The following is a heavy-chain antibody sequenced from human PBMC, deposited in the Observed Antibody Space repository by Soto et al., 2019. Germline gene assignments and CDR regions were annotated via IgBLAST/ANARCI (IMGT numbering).Heavy chain of an antibody. CDR1: GFTFSSYA. CDR3: AKDVDYDFWSGSRYNWFDP. V-gene: IGHV3-23*01. Sequence: GGSLRLSCAASGFTFSSYAMSWVRQAPGKGLEWVSAISGSGGSTYYADSVKGRFTISRDNSKNTLYLQMNSLRAEDTAVYYCAKDVDYDFWSGSRYNWFDPWGQGTLVTVSS. D-gene: IGHD3-3*01. J-gene: IGHJ5*02. CDR2: ISGSGGST.